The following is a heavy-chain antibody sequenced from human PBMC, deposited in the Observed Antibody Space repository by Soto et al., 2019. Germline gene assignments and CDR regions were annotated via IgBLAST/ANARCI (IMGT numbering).Heavy chain of an antibody. J-gene: IGHJ5*02. D-gene: IGHD3-10*01. CDR3: ATYGSGSYNWFDP. CDR2: IYYSGST. Sequence: TSETLSVTCTVAGGTISSYCWSWIRQPPGKGLEWIGYIYYSGSTNYNPSLKSRVTISVDTSKNQFSLKLSSVTAADTAVYYCATYGSGSYNWFDPWGQGTLVTVSS. CDR1: GGTISSYC. V-gene: IGHV4-59*08.